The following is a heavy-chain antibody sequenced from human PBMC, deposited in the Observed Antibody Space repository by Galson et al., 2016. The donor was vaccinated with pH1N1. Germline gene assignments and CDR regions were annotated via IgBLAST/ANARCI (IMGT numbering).Heavy chain of an antibody. J-gene: IGHJ6*02. D-gene: IGHD3-22*01. Sequence: CAISGDSVSSNSAAWNWIRQSPSRGLEWLGRTYYRSKWYNDYAVSVKSRITINPDTSKNQFSLQLNSVTPEDTAVYYCARVGFYYDSSGPSYGMDVWGQGTTVTVSS. CDR1: GDSVSSNSAA. CDR3: ARVGFYYDSSGPSYGMDV. CDR2: TYYRSKWYN. V-gene: IGHV6-1*01.